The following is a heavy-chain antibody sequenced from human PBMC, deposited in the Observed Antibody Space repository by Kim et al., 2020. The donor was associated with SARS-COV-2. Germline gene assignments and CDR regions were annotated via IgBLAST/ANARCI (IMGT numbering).Heavy chain of an antibody. D-gene: IGHD7-27*01. V-gene: IGHV3-7*05. J-gene: IGHJ4*02. CDR2: IKQDGSDK. CDR3: ARLNWGPEY. CDR1: GFTFVNSG. Sequence: GGSLRLSCAASGFTFVNSGMSWVRQAPGKGLEWVATIKQDGSDKYYVDSVKGRFTISRDNAKNSLSLQMNSLRAEDTAMYYCARLNWGPEYWGQGTLVTVSS.